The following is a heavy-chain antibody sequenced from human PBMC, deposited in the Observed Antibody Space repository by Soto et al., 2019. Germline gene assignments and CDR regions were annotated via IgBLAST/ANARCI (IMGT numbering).Heavy chain of an antibody. Sequence: AASVKVSCKASGGTFSSYAISWVRQAPGQGLEWMGGIIPIFGTANYAQKFQGRVTITADESTSTAYMELSSLRSEDTAVYYCARHRSPVGYYDSSGYHGDAFDIWGQGTMVTVSS. V-gene: IGHV1-69*13. CDR2: IIPIFGTA. CDR3: ARHRSPVGYYDSSGYHGDAFDI. J-gene: IGHJ3*02. CDR1: GGTFSSYA. D-gene: IGHD3-22*01.